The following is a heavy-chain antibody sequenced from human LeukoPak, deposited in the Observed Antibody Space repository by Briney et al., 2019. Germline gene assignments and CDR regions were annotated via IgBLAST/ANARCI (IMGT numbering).Heavy chain of an antibody. V-gene: IGHV1-18*01. CDR2: ISAYNGNT. CDR1: GYTFTSYG. Sequence: AASVKVSCKSSGYTFTSYGISWVRPPPGQGLGWLGWISAYNGNTNYAQKLQGRVTMTTDTSTSTVYMELRSLRSDDTAVYYCARVYAPYYDYVWGSYSLNDYWGQGTLVTVSS. CDR3: ARVYAPYYDYVWGSYSLNDY. D-gene: IGHD3-16*01. J-gene: IGHJ4*02.